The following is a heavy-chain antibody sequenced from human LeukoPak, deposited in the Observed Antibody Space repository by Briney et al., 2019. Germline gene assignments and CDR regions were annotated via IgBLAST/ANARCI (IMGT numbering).Heavy chain of an antibody. Sequence: GGSLRLSCAASGFTFTTYTMNWVRQAPGKGLEWVASISYDGSNKYYADSVKGRFTISRDNSKNTLYLQMSSLKGEDTAVYYCARDGPAVIFFGYFEYWGQGTLVTVSS. V-gene: IGHV3-30*03. CDR1: GFTFTTYT. CDR3: ARDGPAVIFFGYFEY. D-gene: IGHD2-21*01. CDR2: ISYDGSNK. J-gene: IGHJ4*02.